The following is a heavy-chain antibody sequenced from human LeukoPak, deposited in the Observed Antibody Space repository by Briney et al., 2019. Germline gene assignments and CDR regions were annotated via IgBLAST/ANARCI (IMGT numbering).Heavy chain of an antibody. D-gene: IGHD3-16*02. V-gene: IGHV1-18*01. J-gene: IGHJ4*02. Sequence: ASVKVSCKASGYTFTSYGISWVRQAPGQGLEWMGWISAYNGNTNYAQKLQGRVTMTTDTSTSTAYMELRSLRSDDTAVYYCARDLRAYVWGSYRPYFDYWGQGTLVTVSS. CDR2: ISAYNGNT. CDR3: ARDLRAYVWGSYRPYFDY. CDR1: GYTFTSYG.